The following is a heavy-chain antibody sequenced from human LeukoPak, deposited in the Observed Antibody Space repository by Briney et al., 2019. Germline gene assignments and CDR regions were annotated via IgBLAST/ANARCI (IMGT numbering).Heavy chain of an antibody. CDR1: GGSISQYY. V-gene: IGHV4-59*01. CDR3: ARVKVFAYSFFDL. J-gene: IGHJ2*01. Sequence: PSETLSLTCTLSGGSISQYYWSWIRQPPGKGPEWIGYVYRSGNTDYNPSLESRVTISVDTSKNHFSLNLRSVTAADTAVYYCARVKVFAYSFFDLWGRGTLVTVSS. CDR2: VYRSGNT.